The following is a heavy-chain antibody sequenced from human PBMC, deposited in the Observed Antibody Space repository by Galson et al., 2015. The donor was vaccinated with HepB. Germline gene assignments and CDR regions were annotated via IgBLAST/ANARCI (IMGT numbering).Heavy chain of an antibody. CDR3: ATASPVLLWFGGNAFDI. CDR2: FDPEDGET. CDR1: GYTLTELS. V-gene: IGHV1-24*01. J-gene: IGHJ3*02. D-gene: IGHD3-10*01. Sequence: SVKVSCKVSGYTLTELSMHWVRQAPGKGLEWMGGFDPEDGETIYARKFQGRVTMTEDTSTDTAYMELSSLRSEDTAVYYCATASPVLLWFGGNAFDIWGQGTMVTVSS.